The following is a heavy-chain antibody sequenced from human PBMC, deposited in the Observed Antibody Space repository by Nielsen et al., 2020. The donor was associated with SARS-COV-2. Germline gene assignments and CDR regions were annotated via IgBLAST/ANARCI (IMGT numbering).Heavy chain of an antibody. CDR1: GYTFTGYY. CDR2: INPNSGGT. CDR3: AREGIVGATTGFDY. V-gene: IGHV1-2*04. Sequence: ASVKVSCKASGYTFTGYYMHWVRQAPGQGLEWMGWINPNSGGTNYAQKFQGWVTMTRDTSISTAYMELSRLRSDDTAVYYCAREGIVGATTGFDYWGQGTLVTVSS. D-gene: IGHD1-26*01. J-gene: IGHJ4*02.